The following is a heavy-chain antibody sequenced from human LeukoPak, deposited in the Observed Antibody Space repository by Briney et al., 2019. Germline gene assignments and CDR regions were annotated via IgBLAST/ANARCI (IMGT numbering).Heavy chain of an antibody. CDR2: INHSRST. J-gene: IGHJ4*02. V-gene: IGHV4-34*01. Sequence: PSETLSLTCAVYGGSFSGYYWSWIRQPPGKGLEWIGEINHSRSTNYNPSLKSRVTISVDTSKNQFSLKLSSVTAADTAVYYCARWGGNCSGGSCYSGHDYWGQGTLVTVSS. D-gene: IGHD2-15*01. CDR1: GGSFSGYY. CDR3: ARWGGNCSGGSCYSGHDY.